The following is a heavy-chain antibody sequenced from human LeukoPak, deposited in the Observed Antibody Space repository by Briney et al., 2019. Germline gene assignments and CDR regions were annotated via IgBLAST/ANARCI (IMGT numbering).Heavy chain of an antibody. CDR1: GFTFRSYE. D-gene: IGHD3-3*01. CDR2: ISSSGSNI. V-gene: IGHV3-48*01. CDR3: ASEIIFGSFDY. Sequence: GGSLSLSCAASGFTFRSYEMKWVRQAQGKGLGWVSYISSSGSNILYADSVKGRFTISRDNSKNTLYLQINSLRAEDTAVYYCASEIIFGSFDYWGQGTLVTVSS. J-gene: IGHJ4*02.